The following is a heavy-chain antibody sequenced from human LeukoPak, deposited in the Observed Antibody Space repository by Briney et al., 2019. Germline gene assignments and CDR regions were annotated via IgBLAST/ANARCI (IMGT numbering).Heavy chain of an antibody. J-gene: IGHJ3*02. V-gene: IGHV3-7*03. CDR1: GFTFSSYR. CDR3: AKGNDLGGSTGAFDI. D-gene: IGHD3-10*01. Sequence: GGSLRLSCAASGFTFSSYRMSWVRQAPGKGLEWVATIKHDGSDKYYVDSLRGRFTISRDNAKNSLYLQMNSLRAEDTALYYCAKGNDLGGSTGAFDIWGQGTMVTVSS. CDR2: IKHDGSDK.